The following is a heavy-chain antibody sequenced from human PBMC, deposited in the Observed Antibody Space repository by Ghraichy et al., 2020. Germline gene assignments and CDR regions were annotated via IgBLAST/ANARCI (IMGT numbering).Heavy chain of an antibody. CDR2: ISSSSSYI. V-gene: IGHV3-21*01. Sequence: GESLNISCAASGFTFSSYSMNWVRQAPGKGLEWVSSISSSSSYIYYADSVKGRFTISRDNAKNSLYLQMNSLRAEDTAVYYCARDGSNIVATGYFDLWGRGTLVTVSS. CDR3: ARDGSNIVATGYFDL. CDR1: GFTFSSYS. D-gene: IGHD5-12*01. J-gene: IGHJ2*01.